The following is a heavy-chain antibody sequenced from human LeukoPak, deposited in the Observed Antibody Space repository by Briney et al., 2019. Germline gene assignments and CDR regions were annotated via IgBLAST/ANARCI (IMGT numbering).Heavy chain of an antibody. V-gene: IGHV1-8*01. Sequence: ASEKVSCKASGYTFTSYDINWVRQATGQGLEWMGWMNPNSGNTGYAQKFQGRVTMTRNTSISTAYMELSSLRSEDTAVYYCARESYDFWSGPTGYWGQGTLVTVSS. D-gene: IGHD3-3*01. CDR3: ARESYDFWSGPTGY. J-gene: IGHJ4*02. CDR2: MNPNSGNT. CDR1: GYTFTSYD.